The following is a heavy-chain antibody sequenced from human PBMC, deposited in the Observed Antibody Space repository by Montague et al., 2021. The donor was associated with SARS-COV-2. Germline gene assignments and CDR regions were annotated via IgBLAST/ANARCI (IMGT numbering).Heavy chain of an antibody. CDR2: IYTSGST. J-gene: IGHJ4*02. Sequence: TLSLTCTVSGGSISSGSYYWSWIRQPAGKGLEWIGRIYTSGSTNYNPSLKSRVTISVDTSKNQFSLKLSSVTAADTAVYYCARVVGFDFEYWGQGALVTVSS. V-gene: IGHV4-61*02. CDR3: ARVVGFDFEY. CDR1: GGSISSGSYY. D-gene: IGHD2-21*01.